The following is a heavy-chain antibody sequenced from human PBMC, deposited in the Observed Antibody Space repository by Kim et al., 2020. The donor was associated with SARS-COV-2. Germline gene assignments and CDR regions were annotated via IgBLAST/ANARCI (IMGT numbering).Heavy chain of an antibody. CDR2: INTNTGNP. J-gene: IGHJ6*02. CDR3: ARAPTIYEYYYYYGMDV. CDR1: GYTFTSYA. Sequence: ASVKVSCKASGYTFTSYAMNWVRQAPGQGLEWMGWINTNTGNPTYAQGFTGRFVFSLDTSVSTAYLQISSLTAEDTAVYYCARAPTIYEYYYYYGMDVWGQGTTVTVSS. D-gene: IGHD5-12*01. V-gene: IGHV7-4-1*02.